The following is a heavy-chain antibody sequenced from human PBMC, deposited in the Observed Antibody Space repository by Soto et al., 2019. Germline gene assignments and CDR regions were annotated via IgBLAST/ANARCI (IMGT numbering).Heavy chain of an antibody. V-gene: IGHV3-23*01. CDR2: ISGSGGST. J-gene: IGHJ3*02. CDR1: GFTFSSYA. CDR3: AKRRSGSDAFDI. D-gene: IGHD3-22*01. Sequence: EVQLLESGGGLVQTGGSLRLSCAASGFTFSSYAMSWVRQAPGKGLEWVSAISGSGGSTSYADSVKGRVTISRDNTKNTLYLQMNSMRAEDTSVYYCAKRRSGSDAFDIWGQGTMVTVSS.